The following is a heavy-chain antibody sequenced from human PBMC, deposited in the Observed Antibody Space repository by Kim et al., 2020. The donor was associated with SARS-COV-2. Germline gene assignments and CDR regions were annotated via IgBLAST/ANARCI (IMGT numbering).Heavy chain of an antibody. J-gene: IGHJ4*02. Sequence: SGHSQTYADAMKGRITISRDNSKKTLYRQTNSLRADDTAIYCCANFRQPDYWGQGTLVTVSS. D-gene: IGHD6-13*01. CDR3: ANFRQPDY. CDR2: SGHSQ. V-gene: IGHV3-23*01.